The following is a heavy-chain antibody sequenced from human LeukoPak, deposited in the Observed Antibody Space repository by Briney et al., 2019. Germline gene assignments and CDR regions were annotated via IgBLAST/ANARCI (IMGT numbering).Heavy chain of an antibody. CDR2: IYYSGST. CDR1: GGSISSSSYY. Sequence: SETLSLTCTVSGGSISSSSYYWGWIRQPPGKGLEWIGSIYYSGSTYYNPSLKSRVTISVDTSKNQFSLKLSSVTAADTAVYYCARDGDLTAGTTVVTPGLDYWGQGTLVTVSS. V-gene: IGHV4-39*07. J-gene: IGHJ4*02. CDR3: ARDGDLTAGTTVVTPGLDY. D-gene: IGHD4-23*01.